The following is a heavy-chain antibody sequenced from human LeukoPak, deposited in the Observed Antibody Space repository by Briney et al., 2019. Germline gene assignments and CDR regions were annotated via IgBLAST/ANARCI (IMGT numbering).Heavy chain of an antibody. Sequence: ASVMVSCKASGYTFTSYGISWVRQAPGQGLEWMGWIRAYNGNTNYAQKPQGRVTMTTDTSTSTAYMELRSLRSDDTAVYYCARDPRQTYYYDSSGYYYSTVWFDPWGQGTLVTVSS. CDR3: ARDPRQTYYYDSSGYYYSTVWFDP. CDR1: GYTFTSYG. V-gene: IGHV1-18*01. J-gene: IGHJ5*02. D-gene: IGHD3-22*01. CDR2: IRAYNGNT.